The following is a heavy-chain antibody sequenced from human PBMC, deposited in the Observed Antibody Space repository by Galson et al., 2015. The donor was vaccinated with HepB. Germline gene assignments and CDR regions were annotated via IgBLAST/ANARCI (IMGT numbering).Heavy chain of an antibody. D-gene: IGHD4/OR15-4a*01. J-gene: IGHJ4*02. Sequence: SLRLSCAASGFTFRNYGVHWVRQAPGKGLEWVALIWSDGSKKYYADSVKGRFTVSRDNSKNTLYLQMNSLSAEDTAVYSCARDGLADYGIDYWGQGTLVTVSS. V-gene: IGHV3-33*08. CDR2: IWSDGSKK. CDR3: ARDGLADYGIDY. CDR1: GFTFRNYG.